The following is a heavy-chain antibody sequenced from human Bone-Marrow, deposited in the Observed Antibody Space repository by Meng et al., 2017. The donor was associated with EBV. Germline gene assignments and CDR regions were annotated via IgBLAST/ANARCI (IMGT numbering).Heavy chain of an antibody. CDR3: ARRRLQFGYFDY. V-gene: IGHV4-61*01. J-gene: IGHJ4*02. Sequence: VRSLGSGSGVVHPSETSPLTCTVSGGSVSNGSCYWSWIRQPPGKGLEWIGYIYYSGSTNYNPSLKRRVTISVDTSKNQFSLKLSSVTAADTAVYYCARRRLQFGYFDYWGQGTLVTVSS. D-gene: IGHD5-24*01. CDR2: IYYSGST. CDR1: GGSVSNGSCY.